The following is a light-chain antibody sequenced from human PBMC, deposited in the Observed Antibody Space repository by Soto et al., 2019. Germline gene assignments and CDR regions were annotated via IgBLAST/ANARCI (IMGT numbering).Light chain of an antibody. J-gene: IGKJ1*01. Sequence: DIQMTQSPSSLSASVGDRVTITCRASQDISNSLAWYQQKPGKLPRLLIYAASTLQSGVPSRFSGSGSGTDFTLTISSLQPEDVATYYCQKYNTAPWTFGQGTEVEIE. V-gene: IGKV1-27*01. CDR2: AAS. CDR3: QKYNTAPWT. CDR1: QDISNS.